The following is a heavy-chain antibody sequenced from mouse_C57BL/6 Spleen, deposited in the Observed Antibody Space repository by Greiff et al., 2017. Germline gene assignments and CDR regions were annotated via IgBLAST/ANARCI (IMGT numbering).Heavy chain of an antibody. D-gene: IGHD1-1*01. Sequence: QVTLKVSGPGILQSSQPLSLTCSFSGFSLSTSGMGVSWIRQPSGKGLEWLAHIYWDDDKRYNPSLKSRLTISKDTSRNQVFLKITSVDTADTATYYCARRCYYYGSSYDAMDYWGQGTSVTVSS. J-gene: IGHJ4*01. V-gene: IGHV8-12*01. CDR2: IYWDDDK. CDR3: ARRCYYYGSSYDAMDY. CDR1: GFSLSTSGMG.